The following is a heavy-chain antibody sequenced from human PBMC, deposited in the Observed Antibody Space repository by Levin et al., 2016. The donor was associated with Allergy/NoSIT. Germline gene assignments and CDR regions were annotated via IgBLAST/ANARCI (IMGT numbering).Heavy chain of an antibody. CDR3: ARDGKPMDPTHWYFDL. J-gene: IGHJ2*01. V-gene: IGHV1-18*01. D-gene: IGHD3-10*01. CDR2: ISAHNGNT. Sequence: WVRQAPGQGLEWMGWISAHNGNTNYAQKFQGRVTMTTDTSTTTAYMELRSLRSDDTAVYYCARDGKPMDPTHWYFDLWGRGTPVTVSS.